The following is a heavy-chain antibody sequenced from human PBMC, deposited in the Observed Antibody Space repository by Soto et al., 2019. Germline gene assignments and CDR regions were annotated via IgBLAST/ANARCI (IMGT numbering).Heavy chain of an antibody. Sequence: QVQLQESGPGVVKASETLSLTCTVSGGSLDYYYWSWVRQTPGKGLEWIGDISDSGRTNYNPSLRSRVTISVDTSKNQFSLKMNSVAAADTAVYYCVRDSTTWFPYHGIDVWGQGTTVTVSS. CDR1: GGSLDYYY. CDR3: VRDSTTWFPYHGIDV. CDR2: ISDSGRT. V-gene: IGHV4-59*01. J-gene: IGHJ6*02. D-gene: IGHD2-2*01.